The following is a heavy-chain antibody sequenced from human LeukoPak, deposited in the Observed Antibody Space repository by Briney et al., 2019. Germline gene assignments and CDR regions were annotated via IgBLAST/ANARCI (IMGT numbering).Heavy chain of an antibody. CDR2: IYHSGST. Sequence: KSSETLSLTCAVSGGSISSGGYSWSWIRQPPGKGLEWIGYIYHSGSTYYNPSLKSRVTISVDRSKNQFSLKLSSVTAADTAVYYCARSIPGYSYGDEFDYWGQGTLVTVSS. CDR3: ARSIPGYSYGDEFDY. CDR1: GGSISSGGYS. J-gene: IGHJ4*02. D-gene: IGHD5-18*01. V-gene: IGHV4-30-2*01.